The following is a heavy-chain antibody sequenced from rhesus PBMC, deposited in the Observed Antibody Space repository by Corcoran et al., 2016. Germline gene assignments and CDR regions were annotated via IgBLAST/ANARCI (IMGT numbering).Heavy chain of an antibody. CDR3: ARVVMTTVAGVDFDY. CDR1: GGSISDSYR. V-gene: IGHV4S10*01. D-gene: IGHD4-29*01. J-gene: IGHJ4*01. Sequence: QVQLQESGPGVVKPSETLSLTCAVSGGSISDSYRWSWIRQPPGKGLELIGYIYGSSKSTNYNPSLKSRVTISKDTSKNQFSLRLSSWTAADTAGYYCARVVMTTVAGVDFDYWGQGVLVTVSS. CDR2: IYGSSKST.